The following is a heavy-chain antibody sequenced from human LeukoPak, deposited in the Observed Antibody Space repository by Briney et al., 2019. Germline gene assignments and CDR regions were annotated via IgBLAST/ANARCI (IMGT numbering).Heavy chain of an antibody. CDR1: GFTFSSYA. J-gene: IGHJ5*02. V-gene: IGHV3-23*01. Sequence: PGGSLRLSCAASGFTFSSYAMSWVHQAPGKGLEWVSAISGSGGSTYYADSVKGRFTISRDNSKNTLYLQMNSLRAKDTAVYYCAKRTVTSRVPWFDPWGQGTLVTVSS. CDR3: AKRTVTSRVPWFDP. D-gene: IGHD4-17*01. CDR2: ISGSGGST.